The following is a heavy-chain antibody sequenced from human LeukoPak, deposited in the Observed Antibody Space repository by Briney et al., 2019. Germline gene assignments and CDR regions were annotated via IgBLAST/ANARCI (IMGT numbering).Heavy chain of an antibody. J-gene: IGHJ4*02. Sequence: HTGGSLRLSCAASGFTFSGYSMNWVRQAPGKGLEWVSYISFSVNTKYYGDSVKGRFTISRDNAKNSLYLQMNSLRAEDTAIYYCVRDRGTYRPIDYWGQGTLVTVSS. CDR2: ISFSVNTK. CDR3: VRDRGTYRPIDY. CDR1: GFTFSGYS. V-gene: IGHV3-48*04. D-gene: IGHD1-26*01.